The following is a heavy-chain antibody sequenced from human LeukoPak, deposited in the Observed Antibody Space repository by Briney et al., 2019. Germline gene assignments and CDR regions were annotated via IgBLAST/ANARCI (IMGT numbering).Heavy chain of an antibody. CDR3: ARGPPGGSDAFDI. D-gene: IGHD2-15*01. CDR1: GGSFSGYY. CDR2: INHSGST. J-gene: IGHJ3*02. V-gene: IGHV4-34*01. Sequence: SETLSLTCAVYGGSFSGYYWSWIRQPPGKGLEWIGEINHSGSTNYNPSLKSRVTISVDTSKNRFSLKLSSVTAADTAVYYCARGPPGGSDAFDIWGQGTMVTVSS.